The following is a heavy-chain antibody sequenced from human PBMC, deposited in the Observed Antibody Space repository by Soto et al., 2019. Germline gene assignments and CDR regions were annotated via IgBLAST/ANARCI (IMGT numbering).Heavy chain of an antibody. CDR1: GFTLSSYS. CDR3: ARDGGSSSSETFDYYGMDV. CDR2: ISSRSHYI. V-gene: IGHV3-21*01. Sequence: EVQLVESGGGLVKPGGSLRLSCAASGFTLSSYSINWVRQAPGKGLEWVSSISSRSHYIYYADSVKGRFTISRDNAKNSLNVQMNRLRAEDTAMYYCARDGGSSSSETFDYYGMDVWGQGTTVTVSS. D-gene: IGHD6-6*01. J-gene: IGHJ6*02.